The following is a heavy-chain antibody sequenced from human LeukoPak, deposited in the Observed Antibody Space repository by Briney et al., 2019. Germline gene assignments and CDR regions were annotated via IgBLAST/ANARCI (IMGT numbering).Heavy chain of an antibody. CDR2: IYHTGKT. D-gene: IGHD6-13*01. V-gene: IGHV4-38-2*02. CDR3: ARVTGYRIEDYFDY. CDR1: GYSISSGYY. Sequence: SETLSLTCTVSGYSISSGYYWGWIRQPPGKGLEWIGNIYHTGKTYSNPSLNSRVTISVDTSKNQFSLRLSSVTAADTAVYYCARVTGYRIEDYFDYWGQGTLVTVSS. J-gene: IGHJ4*02.